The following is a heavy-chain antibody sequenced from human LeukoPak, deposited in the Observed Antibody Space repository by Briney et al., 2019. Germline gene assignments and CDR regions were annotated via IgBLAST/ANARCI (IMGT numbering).Heavy chain of an antibody. J-gene: IGHJ4*02. V-gene: IGHV4-59*01. D-gene: IGHD1-26*01. Sequence: SETLSLTCAVYGGSFSGYYWSWIRQPPGKGLEWIGYIYYSGSTNYNPSLKSRVTISVNSSKNQFSLKLSSVTAADTAVYYCARTDSGSAIDYWGQGTLVTVSS. CDR1: GGSFSGYY. CDR2: IYYSGST. CDR3: ARTDSGSAIDY.